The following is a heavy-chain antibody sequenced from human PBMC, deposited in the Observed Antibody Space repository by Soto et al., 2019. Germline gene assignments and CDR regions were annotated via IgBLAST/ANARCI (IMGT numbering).Heavy chain of an antibody. CDR1: GGSISSSSYY. Sequence: QLQLQESGPGLVKPSETLSLTCTVSGGSISSSSYYWCWIRQPPGNGLEWIGSIYYSVSTYYNPSLNSRVTISVDTSKNQFSLKLSSVTAADTAVYYCARHAYDSRSGYNWFDPWGQGTLVTVSS. D-gene: IGHD3-22*01. J-gene: IGHJ5*02. CDR3: ARHAYDSRSGYNWFDP. CDR2: IYYSVST. V-gene: IGHV4-39*01.